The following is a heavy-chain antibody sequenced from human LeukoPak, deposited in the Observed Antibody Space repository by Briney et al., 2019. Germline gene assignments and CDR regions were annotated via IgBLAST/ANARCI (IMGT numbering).Heavy chain of an antibody. Sequence: SETLSLTCNVAGGSMSTFYWTWIRQPPGNGLVWLGYIYYTGSTNYNPSLKSRVTISVDTSKNQFSLKLGSVTAADTAVYYCAGMRITTPTVRTLDYWGQGTLVTVSS. CDR3: AGMRITTPTVRTLDY. CDR1: GGSMSTFY. D-gene: IGHD1-14*01. CDR2: IYYTGST. J-gene: IGHJ4*02. V-gene: IGHV4-59*01.